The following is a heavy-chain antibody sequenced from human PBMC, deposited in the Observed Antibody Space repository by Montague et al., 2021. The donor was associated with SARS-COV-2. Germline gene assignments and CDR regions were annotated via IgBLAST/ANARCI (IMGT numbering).Heavy chain of an antibody. Sequence: SETLSLTCTVSGGAISSSSYYWGWIRQPPGKGLEWIGSIYYSGXTXYXXXXKXRVTISVDTSKNQFSLKLSSVTAAGTAVYYCARDTRITMLVVVNRYGMDVWGQGTTVTVSS. V-gene: IGHV4-39*07. CDR2: IYYSGXT. CDR1: GGAISSSSYY. J-gene: IGHJ6*02. CDR3: ARDTRITMLVVVNRYGMDV. D-gene: IGHD3-22*01.